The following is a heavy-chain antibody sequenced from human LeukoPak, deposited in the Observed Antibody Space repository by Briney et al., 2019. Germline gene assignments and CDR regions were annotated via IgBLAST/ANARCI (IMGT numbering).Heavy chain of an antibody. CDR1: GFTFSSYA. CDR2: ISGSGGST. Sequence: GGSLRLSCAASGFTFSSYAMSWVRQAPGKGLEWVSAISGSGGSTYYADSVKGRFTISRDNSKNTLYLQMNSLRAEDTAVYYCAKDSRLLLWFGEGGWFDPWGQGTLVTVSS. CDR3: AKDSRLLLWFGEGGWFDP. J-gene: IGHJ5*02. D-gene: IGHD3-10*01. V-gene: IGHV3-23*01.